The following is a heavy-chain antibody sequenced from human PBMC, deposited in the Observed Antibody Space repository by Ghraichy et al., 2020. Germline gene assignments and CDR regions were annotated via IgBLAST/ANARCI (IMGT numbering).Heavy chain of an antibody. D-gene: IGHD1-26*01. Sequence: SETLSLTCTVSGDSISSSSYYWGWIRQPPGKGLEWIGNIHYSEITYYNPSLKSRVTISADTSKNQFSLKLTSVTAADTAVYYCARHTEAYRSPYYFDYWGQGTLVTVSS. V-gene: IGHV4-39*01. CDR3: ARHTEAYRSPYYFDY. CDR1: GDSISSSSYY. J-gene: IGHJ4*02. CDR2: IHYSEIT.